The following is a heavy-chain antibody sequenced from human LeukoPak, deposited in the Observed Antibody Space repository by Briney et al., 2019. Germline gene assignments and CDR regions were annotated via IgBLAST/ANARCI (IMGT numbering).Heavy chain of an antibody. J-gene: IGHJ4*02. CDR2: INPSRGST. CDR1: GYTFTSYY. Sequence: GASVKVSCKASGYTFTSYYIYWVRQAPGQGLEWMGIINPSRGSTNYAQKFQGRVTMTRDTSISTAYMELSRLRSDDTAMYYCARVFGSSSGFAYWGQGTLVTVSS. D-gene: IGHD6-6*01. V-gene: IGHV1-46*01. CDR3: ARVFGSSSGFAY.